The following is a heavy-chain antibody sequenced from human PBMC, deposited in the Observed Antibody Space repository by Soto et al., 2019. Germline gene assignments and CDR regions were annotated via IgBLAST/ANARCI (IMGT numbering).Heavy chain of an antibody. CDR3: AKEPVGPDWYFDF. J-gene: IGHJ2*01. CDR1: GFTFRSYA. Sequence: SLRLSCAASGFTFRSYAMSWVRQAPGKGLEWVSGISGSGISTHYADSVKGRFTVSRDNSKNTLYLQMNSLRAEDTAVYNCAKEPVGPDWYFDFWGRGTLVTVSS. V-gene: IGHV3-23*01. CDR2: ISGSGIST.